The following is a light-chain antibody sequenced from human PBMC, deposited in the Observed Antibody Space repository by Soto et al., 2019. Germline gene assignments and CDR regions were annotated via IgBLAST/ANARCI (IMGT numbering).Light chain of an antibody. CDR3: QQSFSDSPLT. J-gene: IGKJ4*01. CDR1: QSIRNY. V-gene: IGKV1-39*01. CDR2: AAS. Sequence: DIQMSQSPSSLSASVGDRVSISCRSSQSIRNYLNWYQQQPGKAPKLLMYAASSLQSGVPSRFSGSGSGTDFTLTIRSLQPEDFATYYCQQSFSDSPLTFGGGTKVDIK.